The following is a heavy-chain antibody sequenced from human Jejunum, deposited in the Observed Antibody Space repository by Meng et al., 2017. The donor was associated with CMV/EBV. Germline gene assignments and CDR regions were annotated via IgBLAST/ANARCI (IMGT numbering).Heavy chain of an antibody. D-gene: IGHD3/OR15-3a*01. CDR3: ARHSYDFWSALMPAYYFDS. Sequence: YGIAGVRQRPGKGLGWRGGIFPRGTATKTSPSFRGRITSSADTSTGTAYLQWSRLQASDTAIYYCARHSYDFWSALMPAYYFDSWGQGTLVTVSS. J-gene: IGHJ4*02. V-gene: IGHV5-51*01. CDR1: YG. CDR2: IFPRGTAT.